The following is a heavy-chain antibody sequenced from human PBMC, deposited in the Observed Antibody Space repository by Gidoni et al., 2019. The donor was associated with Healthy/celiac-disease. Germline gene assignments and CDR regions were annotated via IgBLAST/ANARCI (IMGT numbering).Heavy chain of an antibody. CDR3: ARGSRGAVAGMNNWFDP. V-gene: IGHV4-61*02. CDR2: IYTSGST. Sequence: QVQLQESGPGLVKPSQTLSLTCTVSGGSISSGSYYWSWIRQPAGKGLEWIGRIYTSGSTNYNPSLKSRVTISVDTSKNQFSLKLSSVTAADTAVYYCARGSRGAVAGMNNWFDPWGQGTLVTVSS. J-gene: IGHJ5*02. D-gene: IGHD6-19*01. CDR1: GGSISSGSYY.